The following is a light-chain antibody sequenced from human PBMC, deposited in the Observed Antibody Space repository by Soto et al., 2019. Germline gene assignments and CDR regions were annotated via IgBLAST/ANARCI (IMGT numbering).Light chain of an antibody. CDR1: ESVGSN. J-gene: IGKJ1*01. CDR3: QQYGRSSWT. CDR2: GAS. Sequence: EIVMTQSPATLSVSPGERATLSCRASESVGSNLAWYQQKRGQAPRLLIYGASIRATGIPDRFSGSGSGTDFTLTISRLEPEDFAVYYCQQYGRSSWTFGQGTKVDIK. V-gene: IGKV3-20*01.